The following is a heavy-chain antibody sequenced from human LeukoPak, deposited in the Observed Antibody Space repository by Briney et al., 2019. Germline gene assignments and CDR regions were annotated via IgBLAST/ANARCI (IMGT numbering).Heavy chain of an antibody. V-gene: IGHV4-4*07. CDR1: GGSISSYY. Sequence: SETLSLTCTVSGGSISSYYWSWIRQPAGKGLEWIGRIYTSGSTNYNPSLKSRVTMSVDTSKNQFSLKLSSVTAADTAVYCCARVNVPLDHYYYYYYMDVWGKGTTVTVSS. CDR3: ARVNVPLDHYYYYYYMDV. D-gene: IGHD3-9*01. J-gene: IGHJ6*03. CDR2: IYTSGST.